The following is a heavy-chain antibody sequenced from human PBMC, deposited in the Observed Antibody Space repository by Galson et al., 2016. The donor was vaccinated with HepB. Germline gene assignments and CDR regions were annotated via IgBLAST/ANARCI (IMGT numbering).Heavy chain of an antibody. CDR1: GFTFSSYA. D-gene: IGHD3-9*01. V-gene: IGHV3-23*01. J-gene: IGHJ4*02. CDR2: IRGSGGST. CDR3: ATKPAYYDFLTGYYMGGYFDY. Sequence: SLRLSCAASGFTFSSYAMSWVRQAPGKGLEWVAAIRGSGGSTYYADSVKGRFTISRDNSKNTLFLQMNSLRAEDTAVYYCATKPAYYDFLTGYYMGGYFDYWGQGTLVTVSS.